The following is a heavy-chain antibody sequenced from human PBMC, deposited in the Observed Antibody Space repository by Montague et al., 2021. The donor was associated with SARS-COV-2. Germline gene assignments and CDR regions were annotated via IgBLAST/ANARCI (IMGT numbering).Heavy chain of an antibody. Sequence: SLRLSCAASGFTFSSYGMSWVRQAPGKGLEWVSSISRSSSYIYYADSVKGRFTISRDNAKNSLYLQMNSLRAEDTAVYYCASIAAAGTLYYYYGMDVWGQGTTVTVSS. CDR3: ASIAAAGTLYYYYGMDV. V-gene: IGHV3-21*01. D-gene: IGHD6-13*01. CDR1: GFTFSSYG. J-gene: IGHJ6*02. CDR2: ISRSSSYI.